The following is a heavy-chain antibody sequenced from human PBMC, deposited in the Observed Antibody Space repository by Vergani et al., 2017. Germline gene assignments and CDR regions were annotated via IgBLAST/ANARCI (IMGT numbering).Heavy chain of an antibody. Sequence: QVQLVQSGAEVKKPGASVKVPCKVSGYTFPSYVWNWVRQAPGQRLEWRGWINAGNGNTKYSQKFQGRVTITRDTAASTAYMELSSLRSEDTAVYYCARGPTMVRGVNWFDPWGQGTLVTVSS. CDR3: ARGPTMVRGVNWFDP. V-gene: IGHV1-3*01. J-gene: IGHJ5*02. CDR2: INAGNGNT. CDR1: GYTFPSYV. D-gene: IGHD3-10*01.